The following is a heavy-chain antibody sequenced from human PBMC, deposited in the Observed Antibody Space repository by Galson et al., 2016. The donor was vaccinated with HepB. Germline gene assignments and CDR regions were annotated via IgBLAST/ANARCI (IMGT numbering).Heavy chain of an antibody. J-gene: IGHJ4*02. V-gene: IGHV4-31*03. CDR2: IYYRGST. CDR3: ARIEYSSSSGFDY. D-gene: IGHD6-6*01. CDR1: GGSISSGNYY. Sequence: TLSLTCTVSGGSISSGNYYWSWIRQHPGKGLEWIGYIYYRGSTYYNPSLKSRLTISVDTSKNQFSLKLSSVTAADTDVYYCARIEYSSSSGFDYWGQGTLVTVSS.